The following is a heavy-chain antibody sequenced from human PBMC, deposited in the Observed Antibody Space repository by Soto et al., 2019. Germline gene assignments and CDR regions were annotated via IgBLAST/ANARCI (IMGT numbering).Heavy chain of an antibody. Sequence: QVQLVQSGAEVKKPGASVKVSCKASGYTFTGYYMHWVRQAPGQGLEWMGWINPNSGGTNYAQKFQGWVTMTRDTSISTAYMELSRLRSDDTAVYYCVRERGTTTGRGNDFDYWGQGTLVTVSS. D-gene: IGHD4-17*01. CDR3: VRERGTTTGRGNDFDY. J-gene: IGHJ4*02. CDR1: GYTFTGYY. CDR2: INPNSGGT. V-gene: IGHV1-2*04.